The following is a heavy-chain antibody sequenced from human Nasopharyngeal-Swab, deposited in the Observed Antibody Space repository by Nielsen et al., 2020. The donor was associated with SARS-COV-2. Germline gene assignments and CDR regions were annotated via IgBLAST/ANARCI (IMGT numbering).Heavy chain of an antibody. J-gene: IGHJ6*02. CDR2: INTNTGNP. V-gene: IGHV7-4-1*02. CDR3: ARDTRSSWYYYYGMDV. D-gene: IGHD6-13*01. Sequence: ASVKASCKASGYTFISYAMNWVRQPPGQGLEWMGWINTNTGNPTYAQGFTGRFVFSLDTSVSTAYLQISSLKAEDTAVYYCARDTRSSWYYYYGMDVWGQGTTVTVSS. CDR1: GYTFISYA.